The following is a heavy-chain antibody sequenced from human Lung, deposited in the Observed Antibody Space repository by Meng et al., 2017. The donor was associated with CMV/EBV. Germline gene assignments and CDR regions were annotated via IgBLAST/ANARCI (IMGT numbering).Heavy chain of an antibody. Sequence: SCAASGFIFVDYAMHWVRQAPGKGLEWVAGISWGSGTIGYADSVKGGFTISRDNAKNSLYLQMNSLRAEDTAVYYCARDDYGSGSYYNGAWFDPXGQGXLVTVSS. CDR1: GFIFVDYA. V-gene: IGHV3-9*01. CDR3: ARDDYGSGSYYNGAWFDP. D-gene: IGHD3-10*01. J-gene: IGHJ5*02. CDR2: ISWGSGTI.